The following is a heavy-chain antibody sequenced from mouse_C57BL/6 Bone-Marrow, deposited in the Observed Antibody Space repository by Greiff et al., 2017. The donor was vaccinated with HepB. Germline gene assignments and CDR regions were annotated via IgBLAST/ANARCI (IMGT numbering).Heavy chain of an antibody. CDR1: GFTFSDYY. CDR3: ARAAQATRFDY. D-gene: IGHD3-2*02. J-gene: IGHJ2*01. CDR2: INYDGSST. Sequence: EVQLVESEGGLVQPGSSMKLSCTASGFTFSDYYMAWVRQVPEKGLEWVANINYDGSSTYYLDSLKSRFIISRDNAKNILYLQMSSLKSEDTATYYCARAAQATRFDYWGQGTTLTVSS. V-gene: IGHV5-16*01.